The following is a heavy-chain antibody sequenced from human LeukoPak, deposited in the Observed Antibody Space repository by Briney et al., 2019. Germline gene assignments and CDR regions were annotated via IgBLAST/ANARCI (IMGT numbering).Heavy chain of an antibody. J-gene: IGHJ3*02. Sequence: GGSLRLSCAASGFTFSSYAMHWVRQAPGKGLEWVAVISYDGSNKYYADSVKGRFTISRDNSKNTLYLQMNSLRAEDTAVYYRARGLRYFDWLGDAFDIWGQGTMVTVSS. D-gene: IGHD3-9*01. CDR3: ARGLRYFDWLGDAFDI. V-gene: IGHV3-30*04. CDR1: GFTFSSYA. CDR2: ISYDGSNK.